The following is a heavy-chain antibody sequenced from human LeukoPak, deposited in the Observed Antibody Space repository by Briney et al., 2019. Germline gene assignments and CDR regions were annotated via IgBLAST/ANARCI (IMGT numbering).Heavy chain of an antibody. CDR1: GGSIRSYY. D-gene: IGHD1-26*01. CDR2: IYPSGST. V-gene: IGHV4-4*07. CDR3: ARLSGSPHPPFDY. Sequence: KSSETLSLTCTVSGGSIRSYYWTWIRQPAGKGLEWIGRIYPSGSTNYNPSLQGRVTMSVDTSKNQFSLKLTSVTAADTAVYYCARLSGSPHPPFDYWGQGTLVTISS. J-gene: IGHJ4*02.